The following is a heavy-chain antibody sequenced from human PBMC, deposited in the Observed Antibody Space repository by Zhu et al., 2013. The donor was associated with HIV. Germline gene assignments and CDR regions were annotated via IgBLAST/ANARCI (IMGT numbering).Heavy chain of an antibody. CDR3: ARESITMVRGRFDP. CDR1: GYTFTSYA. Sequence: QVQLVQSGAEVKKPGASVKVSCKASGYTFTSYAMHWVRQAPGQRLEWMGWINAGNGNTKYSQKFQGRVTITRDTSASTAYMELSSLRSEDTAVYYCARESITMVRGRFDPWGQGTLVTVSS. CDR2: INAGNGNT. V-gene: IGHV1-3*01. J-gene: IGHJ5*02. D-gene: IGHD3-10*01.